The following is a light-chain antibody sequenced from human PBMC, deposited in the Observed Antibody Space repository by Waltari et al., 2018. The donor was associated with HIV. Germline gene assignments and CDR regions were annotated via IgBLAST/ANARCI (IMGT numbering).Light chain of an antibody. CDR2: NAS. V-gene: IGKV1-5*03. J-gene: IGKJ2*01. Sequence: DIRMTQTPSTLSTSVGDRVTITCRASQTISSWLAWYHKKPGNTPKVLIYNASSLESGVPSKCSGSGSGTEFTLTISSLQPDDSATYYCQQYLNYPDTFGQVTKVGIK. CDR3: QQYLNYPDT. CDR1: QTISSW.